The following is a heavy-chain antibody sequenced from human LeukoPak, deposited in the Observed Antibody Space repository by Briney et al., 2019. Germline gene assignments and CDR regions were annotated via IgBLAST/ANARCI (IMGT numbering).Heavy chain of an antibody. J-gene: IGHJ4*02. CDR3: ARDHEQYGSGSYYKE. V-gene: IGHV1-18*01. D-gene: IGHD3-10*01. CDR2: GSAYNGNT. Sequence: ASVDLSFKAAGATFAFFGVSWRWQAPGQGLGWVGWGSAYNGNTNYAQKFQRRVTMTKDTCASTDYIELRSLRSEDTGVYYRARDHEQYGSGSYYKEWGQGTLVTVPS. CDR1: GATFAFFG.